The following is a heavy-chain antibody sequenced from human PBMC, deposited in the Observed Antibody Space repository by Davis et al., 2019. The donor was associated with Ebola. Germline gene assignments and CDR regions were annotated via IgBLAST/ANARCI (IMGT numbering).Heavy chain of an antibody. CDR3: AKDRSRFLEWLLYYGMDV. CDR1: GFTFSSYA. Sequence: GESLKISCAASGFTFSSYAMSWVRQAPGKGLEWVSAISGSGGSTCNADSVKGRFTISRDNSKNTLYLQMNSLRAEDTAVYYCAKDRSRFLEWLLYYGMDVWGQGTTVTVSS. D-gene: IGHD3-3*01. J-gene: IGHJ6*02. CDR2: ISGSGGST. V-gene: IGHV3-23*01.